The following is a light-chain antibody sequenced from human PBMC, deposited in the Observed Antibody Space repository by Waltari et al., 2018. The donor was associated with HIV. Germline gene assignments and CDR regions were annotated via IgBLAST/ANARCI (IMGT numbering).Light chain of an antibody. CDR3: CSYAGAYTYV. Sequence: QSALTQPRSVSGSPGKSVTISCTGTSSDIGYFDYVSWYQQYPGKAPKVILYEVSQRPSGVPDRFTASKSGITASLTISGLQDEDEAHYYCCSYAGAYTYVFGTGTKVTVL. CDR2: EVS. J-gene: IGLJ1*01. V-gene: IGLV2-11*01. CDR1: SSDIGYFDY.